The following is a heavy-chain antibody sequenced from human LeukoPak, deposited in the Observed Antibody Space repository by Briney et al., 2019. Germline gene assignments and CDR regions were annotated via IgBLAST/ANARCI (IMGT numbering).Heavy chain of an antibody. V-gene: IGHV3-21*01. CDR1: GFSFSSYS. CDR3: ASECVAAPWSVGY. Sequence: GGSLRLSCAASGFSFSSYSMNWVRQAPGKGLEWVASISSSGHSAYYADSVEGRFAISRDNAQNSMYLQMNSLRADDTGVYYCASECVAAPWSVGYWGQGTPVTVSS. D-gene: IGHD6-25*01. CDR2: ISSSGHSA. J-gene: IGHJ4*02.